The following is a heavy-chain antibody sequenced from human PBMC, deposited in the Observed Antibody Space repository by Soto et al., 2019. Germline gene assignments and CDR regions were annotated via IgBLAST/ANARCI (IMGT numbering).Heavy chain of an antibody. CDR2: IYYSGST. J-gene: IGHJ3*02. V-gene: IGHV4-61*05. D-gene: IGHD3-3*01. CDR1: GGSISSSSYY. CDR3: ARVVRMVHTIFGVVIIEGDAFDI. Sequence: KTSETLSLTCTVSGGSISSSSYYWGWIRQPPGKGLEWIGYIYYSGSTNYNPSLKSRVTISVDTSKNQFSLKLSSVTAADTAVYYCARVVRMVHTIFGVVIIEGDAFDIWGQGTMVTVSS.